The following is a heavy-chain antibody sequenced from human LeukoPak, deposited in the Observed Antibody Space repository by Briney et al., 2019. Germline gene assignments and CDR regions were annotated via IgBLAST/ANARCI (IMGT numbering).Heavy chain of an antibody. CDR2: ISSTGSSI. J-gene: IGHJ5*02. D-gene: IGHD1-1*01. CDR3: ARDDVAWNDVHWFDP. Sequence: GGSLRLSCAASGFTFSYYTMSWVRQAPGKGLEWVSSISSTGSSIYYADSVKGRFTISRDNAKNSLYLQMSSLRVEDTAVYYCARDDVAWNDVHWFDPWGQGALVTVSS. CDR1: GFTFSYYT. V-gene: IGHV3-21*01.